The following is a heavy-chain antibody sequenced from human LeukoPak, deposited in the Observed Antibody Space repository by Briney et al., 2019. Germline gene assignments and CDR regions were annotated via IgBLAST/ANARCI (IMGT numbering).Heavy chain of an antibody. CDR3: ARAYYDFWSGYPYYYMDV. CDR2: IYYSGST. J-gene: IGHJ6*03. D-gene: IGHD3-3*01. CDR1: GGSISSYY. Sequence: SETLSLTCTVSGGSISSYYWSWIRQPPGKGLEWIGYIYYSGSTNYNPSLKSRVTISVDTSKNQFSLKLSSVTAADTAVYYCARAYYDFWSGYPYYYMDVWGKGTTVTVSS. V-gene: IGHV4-59*08.